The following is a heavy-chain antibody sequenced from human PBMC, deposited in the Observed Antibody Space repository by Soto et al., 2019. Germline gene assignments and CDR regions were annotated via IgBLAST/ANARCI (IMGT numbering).Heavy chain of an antibody. CDR3: ARASMYGSGSYYTDY. Sequence: PGGSLRLSCAASGFTFSSYSMNWVRQAPGKGLEWVSYISSSSSTIYYADSVKGRFTISRDNAKNSLYLQMNSLRAEDTAVYYCARASMYGSGSYYTDYWGQGTLVTVSS. D-gene: IGHD3-10*01. J-gene: IGHJ4*02. CDR1: GFTFSSYS. V-gene: IGHV3-48*01. CDR2: ISSSSSTI.